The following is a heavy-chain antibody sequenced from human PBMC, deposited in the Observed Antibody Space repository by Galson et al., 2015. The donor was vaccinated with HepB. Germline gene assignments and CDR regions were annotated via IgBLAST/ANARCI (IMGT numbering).Heavy chain of an antibody. D-gene: IGHD1/OR15-1a*01. V-gene: IGHV1-69*02. CDR1: GGTFSSYT. J-gene: IGHJ6*02. CDR3: ARWRTRTYYYGMDV. CDR2: IIPILGIA. Sequence: SVKVSCKASGGTFSSYTISWVRQAPGQGLEWMGRIIPILGIANYAQKFRGRVTITADKSTSTAYMELSSLRSEDTAVYYCARWRTRTYYYGMDVWGQGTTVTVSS.